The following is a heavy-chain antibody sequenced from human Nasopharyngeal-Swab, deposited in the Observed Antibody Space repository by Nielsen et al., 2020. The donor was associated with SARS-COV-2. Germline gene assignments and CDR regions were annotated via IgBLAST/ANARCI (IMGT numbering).Heavy chain of an antibody. J-gene: IGHJ4*02. CDR2: ISSSSSYI. V-gene: IGHV3-21*01. CDR3: AGTPTIVVVPAAPDY. CDR1: GFTFSSYS. Sequence: GGSLRLSCAASGFTFSSYSMNWVRQAPGKGLEWVSSISSSSSYIYYADSVKGRFTISRDNAKNSLYLQMNSLRAEDTAVYYCAGTPTIVVVPAAPDYWGQGTLVTVSS. D-gene: IGHD2-2*01.